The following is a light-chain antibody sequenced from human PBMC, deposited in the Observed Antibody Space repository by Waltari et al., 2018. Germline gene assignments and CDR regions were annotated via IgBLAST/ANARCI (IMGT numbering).Light chain of an antibody. J-gene: IGLJ1*01. CDR3: AAWDDSLSGFYV. CDR2: RNN. CDR1: SSNIGRTY. V-gene: IGLV1-47*01. Sequence: QSVLTQPPSASGHPRQRVTISCPGSSSNIGRTYVYWYQPLPGTAPKLLLYRNNQRPSGGPDRFSGSKSVTSDSLAISGLRSEDEADYYCAAWDDSLSGFYVFGTGTKVTVL.